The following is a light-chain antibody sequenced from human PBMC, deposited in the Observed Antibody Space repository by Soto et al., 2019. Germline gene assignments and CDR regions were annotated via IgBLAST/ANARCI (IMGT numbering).Light chain of an antibody. J-gene: IGKJ2*01. V-gene: IGKV3-11*01. CDR3: QQRSNWQYT. CDR1: QSVSSY. CDR2: DAS. Sequence: EIVLTQSPATLSLSPGERATLPCRASQSVSSYLAWYQQKPGQAPRLRIYDASNRATGIPARFSGSGSGTDFTLTISSLEPEDFAVYYCQQRSNWQYTFGQGTKLEIK.